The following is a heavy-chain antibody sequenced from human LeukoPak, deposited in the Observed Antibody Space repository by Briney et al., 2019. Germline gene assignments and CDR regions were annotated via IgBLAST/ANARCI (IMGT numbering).Heavy chain of an antibody. V-gene: IGHV4-30-4*08. D-gene: IGHD6-6*01. CDR3: ARVIQGSSAFMVFDY. Sequence: PSQTLSLTCTVSGGSISSGDYYWSWIRQPPGKGLEWIGYIYYSGSTYYNPSLKSRVTISVDTSKNQFSLKLSSVTAADTAAYYCARVIQGSSAFMVFDYWGQGTLVTVSS. CDR2: IYYSGST. CDR1: GGSISSGDYY. J-gene: IGHJ4*02.